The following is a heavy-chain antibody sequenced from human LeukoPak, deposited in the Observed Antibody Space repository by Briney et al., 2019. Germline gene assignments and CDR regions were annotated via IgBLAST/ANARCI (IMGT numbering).Heavy chain of an antibody. D-gene: IGHD3-16*01. Sequence: GGSLRLSCAASGFTLRSYAMSWVRQAPGKGLEWVSAISGSGGNTYYADSVKSRFTISRDNSKNTVYLQMNSLRAEDTAVYYCAKRVKRGTSKDVFYIWGQGTRVPV. J-gene: IGHJ3*02. CDR3: AKRVKRGTSKDVFYI. V-gene: IGHV3-23*01. CDR2: ISGSGGNT. CDR1: GFTLRSYA.